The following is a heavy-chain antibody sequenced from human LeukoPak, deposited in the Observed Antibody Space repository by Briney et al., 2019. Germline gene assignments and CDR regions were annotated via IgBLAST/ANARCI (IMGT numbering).Heavy chain of an antibody. D-gene: IGHD2-15*01. Sequence: ASEKVSCKASGYTFTSYAMHWVRQAPGQRLEWMGWINAGNGNTKYSQKFQGRVTITRDTSASTAYMELSSLRSEDTAVYYCARGAEAGYCSGGSCIPNDYWGQGTLVTVSS. CDR1: GYTFTSYA. CDR3: ARGAEAGYCSGGSCIPNDY. CDR2: INAGNGNT. J-gene: IGHJ4*02. V-gene: IGHV1-3*01.